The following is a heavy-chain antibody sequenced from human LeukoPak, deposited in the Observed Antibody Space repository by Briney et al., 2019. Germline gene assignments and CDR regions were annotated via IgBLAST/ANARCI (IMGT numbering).Heavy chain of an antibody. CDR3: ARDNSVEDTAWWFDP. D-gene: IGHD4-23*01. J-gene: IGHJ5*02. CDR2: INPSGGST. CDR1: GYTFTSYY. V-gene: IGHV1-46*01. Sequence: ASVKVSCKASGYTFTSYYMHWVRQAPGQGLEWMGIINPSGGSTSYAQKFQGRVTMARDMSTSTDYMELSSLRSEDTAVYYCARDNSVEDTAWWFDPWGQGTLVTVSS.